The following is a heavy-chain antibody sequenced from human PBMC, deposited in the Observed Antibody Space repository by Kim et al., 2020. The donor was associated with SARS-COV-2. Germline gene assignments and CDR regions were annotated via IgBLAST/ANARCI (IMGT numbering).Heavy chain of an antibody. CDR3: AKDRGYNRGRGGMDV. D-gene: IGHD1-1*01. V-gene: IGHV3-23*01. CDR2: ISGSGGST. Sequence: GGSLRLSCAASGCTFSSYAMSWVRQAPGKGLEWVSAISGSGGSTYYADSVKGRFTISRDNSKNTLYLQMNSLRAEDTAVYYCAKDRGYNRGRGGMDVWGQGTTVTVSS. CDR1: GCTFSSYA. J-gene: IGHJ6*02.